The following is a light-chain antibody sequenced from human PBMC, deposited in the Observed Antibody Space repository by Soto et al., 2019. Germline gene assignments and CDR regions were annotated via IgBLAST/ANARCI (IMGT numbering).Light chain of an antibody. CDR2: AAS. J-gene: IGKJ2*01. Sequence: DIQMTQSPSTLSASVGDRVTMTCRASQSIGEWLAWFQQKPGKAPKLLIFAASTLESGVPPRFSGSGSGTDFTLTISSLQPDDFATYFCQQYDSYSYTFGQGTKLEIK. CDR3: QQYDSYSYT. V-gene: IGKV1-5*03. CDR1: QSIGEW.